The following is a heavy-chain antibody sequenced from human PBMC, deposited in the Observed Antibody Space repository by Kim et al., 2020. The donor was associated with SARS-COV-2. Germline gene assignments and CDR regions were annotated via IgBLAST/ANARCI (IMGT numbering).Heavy chain of an antibody. J-gene: IGHJ5*02. V-gene: IGHV4-39*01. Sequence: NPSLKSRVTISVDTSKNQFSMKLNSGTAADTAVYYCARVRCSGGAGPLDPWGQGTLVTVSS. D-gene: IGHD2-15*01. CDR3: ARVRCSGGAGPLDP.